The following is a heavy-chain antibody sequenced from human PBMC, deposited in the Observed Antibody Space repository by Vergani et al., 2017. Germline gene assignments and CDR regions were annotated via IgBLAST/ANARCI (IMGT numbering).Heavy chain of an antibody. J-gene: IGHJ3*02. V-gene: IGHV2-26*01. Sequence: QVTLKESGPVLVKPTETLTLTCTVSGFSLSNARMGVSWIRQPPGKALEWLAHIFSNDEKSYSTSLKSRLTISKDTSKSQVVLTMTNMDPVDTATYYCARIRACMAARVGGYYVPLHAFDIWGQGTMVTVSS. CDR3: ARIRACMAARVGGYYVPLHAFDI. D-gene: IGHD6-6*01. CDR2: IFSNDEK. CDR1: GFSLSNARMG.